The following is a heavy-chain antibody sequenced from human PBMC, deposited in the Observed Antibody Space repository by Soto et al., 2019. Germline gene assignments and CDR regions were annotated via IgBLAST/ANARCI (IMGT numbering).Heavy chain of an antibody. CDR3: ARAPGSVRGVITGMDV. V-gene: IGHV4-31*03. CDR1: CGSISSGGYY. Sequence: PSETLSLTCTVSCGSISSGGYYWSWIRQHPGKGLEWIGYIYYSGSTYYNPSLKSRVTISVDTSKNQFSLKLSSVTAADTAVYYCARAPGSVRGVITGMDVWGQGTTVTVSS. CDR2: IYYSGST. D-gene: IGHD3-10*01. J-gene: IGHJ6*02.